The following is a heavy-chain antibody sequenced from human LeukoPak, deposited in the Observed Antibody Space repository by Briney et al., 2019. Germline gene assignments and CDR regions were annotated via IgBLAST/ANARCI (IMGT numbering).Heavy chain of an antibody. J-gene: IGHJ4*02. D-gene: IGHD5-12*01. CDR3: AKDPPYDYDY. CDR1: GGSFSGYY. V-gene: IGHV3-23*01. CDR2: ISGSGGST. Sequence: ETLSLTCAVYGGSFSGYYWSWVRQAPGKGLEWVSAISGSGGSTYYADSVKGRFTISRDNSKNTLYLQMNSLRAEDTAVYCCAKDPPYDYDYWGQGTLVTVSS.